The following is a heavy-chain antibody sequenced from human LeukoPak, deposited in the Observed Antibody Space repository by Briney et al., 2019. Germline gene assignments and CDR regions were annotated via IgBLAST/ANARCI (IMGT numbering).Heavy chain of an antibody. CDR2: TYYRSKWYH. V-gene: IGHV6-1*01. J-gene: IGHJ6*02. CDR3: ARGFYYTGMDV. Sequence: SQTLSLTCAISGDSVSSNSAAWNWLRQSLSRGLEWLGRTYYRSKWYHDYAVSVKSRTTINPDTSKNQFSLQLNSVTPEDTAVYYCARGFYYTGMDVWGQGTTVTVSS. D-gene: IGHD2/OR15-2a*01. CDR1: GDSVSSNSAA.